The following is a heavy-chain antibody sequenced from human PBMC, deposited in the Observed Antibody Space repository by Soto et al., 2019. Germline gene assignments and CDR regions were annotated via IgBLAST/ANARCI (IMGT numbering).Heavy chain of an antibody. CDR2: IWYDGSNK. D-gene: IGHD1-26*01. Sequence: QVQLVESGGGVVQPGRSLRLSCAVSGFTFSSYGMHWVRQAPGKGLEWVAVIWYDGSNKYYADSVKGRFTIARDNSKNTVDLQMNSLRAEDSALYYCARVMGATVTSAFDLWGQGTRVNVSS. J-gene: IGHJ3*01. CDR3: ARVMGATVTSAFDL. CDR1: GFTFSSYG. V-gene: IGHV3-33*01.